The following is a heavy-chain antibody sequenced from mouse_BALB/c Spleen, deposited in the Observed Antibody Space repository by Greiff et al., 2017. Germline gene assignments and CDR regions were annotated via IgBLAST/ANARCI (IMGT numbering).Heavy chain of an antibody. CDR2: ISSGGST. J-gene: IGHJ4*01. CDR3: ARVPYGYDAMDY. Sequence: EVKLVESGGGLVKPGGSLKLSCAASGFTFSSYAMSWVRQTPEKRLEWVASISSGGSTYYPDSVKGRFTIFRDNARNILYLQMSSLRSEDTAMYYCARVPYGYDAMDYWGQGTSVTVSS. D-gene: IGHD1-1*02. CDR1: GFTFSSYA. V-gene: IGHV5-6-5*01.